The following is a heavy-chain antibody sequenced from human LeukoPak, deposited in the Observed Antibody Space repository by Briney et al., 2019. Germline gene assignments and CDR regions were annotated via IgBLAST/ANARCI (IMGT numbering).Heavy chain of an antibody. CDR2: MSTTSATI. J-gene: IGHJ5*02. Sequence: PGGSLSLSCAASGFSFSDYDMDWVGLAPGKGLEWVAGMSTTSATIYYADSVKGRFTISRDNAKNSLYLQMNSLSGEGTAVYYCAKDPVQLEAPYNWFDPWGQGTLVTVSS. D-gene: IGHD1-1*01. CDR1: GFSFSDYD. V-gene: IGHV3-48*01. CDR3: AKDPVQLEAPYNWFDP.